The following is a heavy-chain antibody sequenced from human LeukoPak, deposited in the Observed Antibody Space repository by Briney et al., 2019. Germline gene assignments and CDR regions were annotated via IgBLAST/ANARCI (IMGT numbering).Heavy chain of an antibody. V-gene: IGHV3-23*01. Sequence: GGSLRLSCAASGFTFGSYAMSWVRQVPGKGLEWVASITSSHITYYGDSVKGRFIISRDNSKNTLYLQMNSLRAEDTAIYHCAKDRVAVDYMDVWGKGTTVTISS. D-gene: IGHD2-15*01. CDR2: ITSSHIT. J-gene: IGHJ6*03. CDR1: GFTFGSYA. CDR3: AKDRVAVDYMDV.